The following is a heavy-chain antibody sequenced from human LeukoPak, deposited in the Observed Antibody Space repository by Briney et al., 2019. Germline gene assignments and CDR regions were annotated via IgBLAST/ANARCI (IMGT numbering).Heavy chain of an antibody. J-gene: IGHJ4*02. CDR2: IYTSGST. CDR1: GGSISSYY. Sequence: SETLSLTCTVSGGSISSYYWSWIRQPAGKGLEWIGRIYTSGSTNYNPSLKSRVTMSVDTSKNQFSLKLSSVTAADTAVYYCARDSPRYFDWLNFDYWGQGTLVTVSS. V-gene: IGHV4-4*07. CDR3: ARDSPRYFDWLNFDY. D-gene: IGHD3-9*01.